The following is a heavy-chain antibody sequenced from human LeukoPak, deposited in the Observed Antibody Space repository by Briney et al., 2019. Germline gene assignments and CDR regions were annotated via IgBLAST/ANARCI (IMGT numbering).Heavy chain of an antibody. Sequence: SETLSLTCTVSGGSISSSSYYWGWIRQPPGKGLEWIGSIYYSGSTYYNPSLKSRVTISVDTSKNQFSLKLSSVTAADTAVYYCARGQRYSYGPYYFDYWGQGTLVTVSS. D-gene: IGHD5-18*01. CDR1: GGSISSSSYY. J-gene: IGHJ4*02. CDR3: ARGQRYSYGPYYFDY. CDR2: IYYSGST. V-gene: IGHV4-39*07.